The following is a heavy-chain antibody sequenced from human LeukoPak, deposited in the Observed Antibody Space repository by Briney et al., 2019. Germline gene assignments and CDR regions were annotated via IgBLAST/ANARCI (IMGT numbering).Heavy chain of an antibody. CDR1: GFTFSSHW. CDR2: INSDGNSV. D-gene: IGHD1-26*01. J-gene: IGHJ4*02. Sequence: GGSLRLSCAVSGFTFSSHWMHWVRQPPGKGLAWVSRINSDGNSVSYADSVKGRFVISRDNANSTLYLQMNSLRAEDTAVYYCASLVGASDPHDFWGQGALVTVSS. CDR3: ASLVGASDPHDF. V-gene: IGHV3-74*01.